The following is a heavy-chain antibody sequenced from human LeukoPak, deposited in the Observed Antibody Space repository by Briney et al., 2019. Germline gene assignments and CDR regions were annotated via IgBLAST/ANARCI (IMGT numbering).Heavy chain of an antibody. Sequence: GGSLRLSCAASGFTFSSYSMNWVRQAPGKGLEWVSSISSSSSYIYYADSVKGRFTISRDNAKNSLYLQMNSLRAEDTAVYYCASSPPDYDFWSGYYSNYYYGMDVWGQGTTVTVSS. CDR2: ISSSSSYI. CDR3: ASSPPDYDFWSGYYSNYYYGMDV. V-gene: IGHV3-21*01. J-gene: IGHJ6*02. D-gene: IGHD3-3*01. CDR1: GFTFSSYS.